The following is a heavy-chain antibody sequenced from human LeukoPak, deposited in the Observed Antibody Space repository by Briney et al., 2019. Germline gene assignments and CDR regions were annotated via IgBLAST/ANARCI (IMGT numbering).Heavy chain of an antibody. Sequence: HRASLKVSCKASGYTFTSYDINWVRQAPRQGLERMGLMNLNSGNTAYAQKFQGRVTMTRNTSISTAYMELISLRSEDTAVYYCARGLYRGQYSSGFDYWGQGTLVTVSS. CDR2: MNLNSGNT. D-gene: IGHD6-25*01. J-gene: IGHJ4*02. CDR1: GYTFTSYD. CDR3: ARGLYRGQYSSGFDY. V-gene: IGHV1-8*01.